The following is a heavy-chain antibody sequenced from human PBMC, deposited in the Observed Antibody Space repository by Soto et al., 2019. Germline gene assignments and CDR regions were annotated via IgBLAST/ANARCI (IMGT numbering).Heavy chain of an antibody. V-gene: IGHV3-48*03. CDR1: GFSFSSYE. J-gene: IGHJ6*02. D-gene: IGHD6-13*01. CDR2: ISGSGSPI. CDR3: AREFSGYSNSGMGV. Sequence: GGSLRLSCTASGFSFSSYEMNWVRQAPGKGLEWVSYISGSGSPIYYAASVKGRFTISRDNAKNSLYLQMNSLRAEDTAVYYCAREFSGYSNSGMGVLGQGTTVTVSS.